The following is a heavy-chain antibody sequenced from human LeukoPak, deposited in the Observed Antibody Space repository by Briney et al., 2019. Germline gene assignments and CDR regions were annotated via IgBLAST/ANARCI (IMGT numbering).Heavy chain of an antibody. CDR3: ARVRYDSGWYDY. CDR2: ISSSSSYI. D-gene: IGHD6-19*01. V-gene: IGHV3-21*01. J-gene: IGHJ4*02. Sequence: PGGSLRLSCAGSGFVFSSYPMSWVRQAPGKGLEWVSSISSSSSYIYYADSVKGRFTISRDNAKNSLYLQMNSLRAEDAAVYYCARVRYDSGWYDYWGQGALVIVSS. CDR1: GFVFSSYP.